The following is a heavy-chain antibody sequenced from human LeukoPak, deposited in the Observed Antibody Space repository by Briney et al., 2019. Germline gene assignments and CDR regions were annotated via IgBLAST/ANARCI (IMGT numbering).Heavy chain of an antibody. CDR3: ARDFWSGSHYNYYGMDV. CDR2: VSGSGGST. Sequence: GGSLRLSCAASGFTFSSYTMSWVRQAPGKGLEWVSGVSGSGGSTHYADSVKGRFTISRDNSKNTLYLQMNSLRAEDTAVYYCARDFWSGSHYNYYGMDVWGQGTTVTVSS. D-gene: IGHD3-3*01. V-gene: IGHV3-23*01. CDR1: GFTFSSYT. J-gene: IGHJ6*02.